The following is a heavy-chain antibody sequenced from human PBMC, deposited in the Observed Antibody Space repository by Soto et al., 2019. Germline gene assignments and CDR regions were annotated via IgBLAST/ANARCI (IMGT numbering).Heavy chain of an antibody. D-gene: IGHD1-26*01. J-gene: IGHJ3*02. Sequence: GGSLRLSCAASGFTFDDYAMHWVRQAPGKGLEWVSGISWNSGSIGYADSVKGRFTISRDNAKNSLYLQMNSLRAEDTALYYCAKGEGNRAAFDIWGQGTMVTVSS. CDR3: AKGEGNRAAFDI. V-gene: IGHV3-9*01. CDR1: GFTFDDYA. CDR2: ISWNSGSI.